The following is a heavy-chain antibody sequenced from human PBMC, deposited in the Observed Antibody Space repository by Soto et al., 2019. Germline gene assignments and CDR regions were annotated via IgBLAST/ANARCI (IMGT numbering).Heavy chain of an antibody. J-gene: IGHJ5*02. CDR1: GYTFTSYG. D-gene: IGHD2-2*03. CDR2: ISAYNGNT. CDR3: ARDGYCSSTSCYWDWFDP. Sequence: GASVKVSCKASGYTFTSYGISWVRQAPGQGLEWMGWISAYNGNTNYAQKLRGRVTMTTDTSTSTAYMELRSLRSDDTAVYYCARDGYCSSTSCYWDWFDPWGQGTLVTVSS. V-gene: IGHV1-18*01.